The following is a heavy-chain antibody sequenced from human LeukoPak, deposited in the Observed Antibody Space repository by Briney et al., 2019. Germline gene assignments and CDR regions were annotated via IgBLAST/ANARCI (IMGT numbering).Heavy chain of an antibody. V-gene: IGHV4-59*01. CDR2: IHCSGST. J-gene: IGHJ6*03. CDR1: GGSINNYY. D-gene: IGHD1-26*01. CDR3: AGERPLYIGSYNYIDV. Sequence: SETLSLTCTVSGGSINNYYWTWIRQPPGKGPEWIGYIHCSGSTNYNPSLKSRVAVSLDTSKKQFSLKLSSVTAADTAVYYCAGERPLYIGSYNYIDVWGKGTSVTVSS.